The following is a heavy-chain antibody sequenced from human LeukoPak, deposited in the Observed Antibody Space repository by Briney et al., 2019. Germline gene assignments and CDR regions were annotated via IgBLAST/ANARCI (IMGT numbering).Heavy chain of an antibody. CDR1: GGTFSSYA. V-gene: IGHV1-69*06. CDR2: IIPIFGTA. CDR3: ARAQIGYNWKGGYYFDY. J-gene: IGHJ4*02. D-gene: IGHD1-1*01. Sequence: SVKVSCKASGGTFSSYAISWVRQAPGQGLEWMGGIIPIFGTANYAQKFQGRVTITAEKSTSTAYMELSSLRSEDTAVYYYARAQIGYNWKGGYYFDYWGQGTLVTVSS.